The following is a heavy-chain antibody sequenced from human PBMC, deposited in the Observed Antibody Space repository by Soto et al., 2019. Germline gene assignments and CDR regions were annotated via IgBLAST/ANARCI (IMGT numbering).Heavy chain of an antibody. D-gene: IGHD1-1*01. Sequence: SVKLSCKASGYTFSRYHMNWRRHTPGQGLEWMGIINPSVGTANYAQKFQGRVTITADESTSTAYMELSSLRSEDTAVYYCARVHNLATNYYYYYGMDVWGQGTTVTAP. CDR3: ARVHNLATNYYYYYGMDV. CDR2: INPSVGTA. V-gene: IGHV1-69*11. J-gene: IGHJ6*02. CDR1: GYTFSRYH.